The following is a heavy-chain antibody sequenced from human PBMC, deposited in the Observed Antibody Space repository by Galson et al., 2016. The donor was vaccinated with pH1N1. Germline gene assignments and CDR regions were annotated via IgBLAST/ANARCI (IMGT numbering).Heavy chain of an antibody. CDR1: GYTFPDLS. V-gene: IGHV1-24*01. Sequence: SVKVSCKASGYTFPDLSINWVRQAPGKGLEWMGGFDPEAGETTYAQEFQGRITMTEDTTKDTAYMELRDLRSADTAVYFCATGYRCTNTNCYGYYYYYMGCWGKGTTVTVSS. CDR3: ATGYRCTNTNCYGYYYYYMGC. D-gene: IGHD2-2*01. CDR2: FDPEAGET. J-gene: IGHJ6*03.